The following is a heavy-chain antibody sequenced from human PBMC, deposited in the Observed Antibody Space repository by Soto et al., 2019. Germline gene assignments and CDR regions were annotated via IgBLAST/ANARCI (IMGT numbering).Heavy chain of an antibody. CDR1: GYTFTSYG. Sequence: ASVKISCKASGYTFTSYGISWVRQAPGQGLEWMGWISAYNGNTNYAQKLQGRVTMTTDTSTSTAYMELRSLRSDDTAVYYCARDPYYDILTGYLTPGYVDYWGQGTLVTVSS. CDR2: ISAYNGNT. CDR3: ARDPYYDILTGYLTPGYVDY. D-gene: IGHD3-9*01. V-gene: IGHV1-18*01. J-gene: IGHJ4*02.